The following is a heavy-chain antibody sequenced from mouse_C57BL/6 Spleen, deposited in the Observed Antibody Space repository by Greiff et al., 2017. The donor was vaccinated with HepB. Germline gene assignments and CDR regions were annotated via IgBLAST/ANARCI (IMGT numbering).Heavy chain of an antibody. J-gene: IGHJ4*01. CDR3: ARAGGPIYYAMDY. CDR2: ISSGSSTI. V-gene: IGHV5-17*01. Sequence: EVMLVESGGGLVKPGGSLKLSCAASGFTFSDYGMHWVRQAPEKGLEWVAYISSGSSTIYYADTVKGRFTISRDNAKNTLFLQMTSLRSEDTAMYYCARAGGPIYYAMDYWGQGTSVTVSS. CDR1: GFTFSDYG.